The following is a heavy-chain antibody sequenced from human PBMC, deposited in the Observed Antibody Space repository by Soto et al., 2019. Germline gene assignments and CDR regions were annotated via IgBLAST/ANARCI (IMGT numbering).Heavy chain of an antibody. V-gene: IGHV1-46*01. D-gene: IGHD2-15*01. CDR3: ATVYLPQLLLPPARAFDI. Sequence: ASVKVSCKASGYTFTSYYMRWVRQAPGQGLEWMGIINPSGGSTSYAQKCQGRVTMTKDTSTGTVYMELSSLRSEDTAVYYCATVYLPQLLLPPARAFDIWGQGTMVTVSS. J-gene: IGHJ3*02. CDR2: INPSGGST. CDR1: GYTFTSYY.